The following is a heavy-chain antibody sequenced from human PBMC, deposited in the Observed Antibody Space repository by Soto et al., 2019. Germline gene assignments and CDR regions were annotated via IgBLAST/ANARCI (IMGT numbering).Heavy chain of an antibody. J-gene: IGHJ4*02. CDR1: GYTFTSYA. CDR3: ARARVAAAGGMVFDY. Sequence: GASVKVSCKASGYTFTSYAMHWVRQAPGQSLEWMGWINAGNGNTKYSQKFQGRVTITRDTSASTAYMELSSLRSEDTAVYYCARARVAAAGGMVFDYWGQGTLVTVSS. V-gene: IGHV1-3*01. D-gene: IGHD6-13*01. CDR2: INAGNGNT.